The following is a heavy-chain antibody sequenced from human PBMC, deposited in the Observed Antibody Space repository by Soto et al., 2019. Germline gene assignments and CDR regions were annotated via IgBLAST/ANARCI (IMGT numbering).Heavy chain of an antibody. V-gene: IGHV1-18*01. D-gene: IGHD5-12*01. J-gene: IGHJ4*02. CDR2: ISAYNGNT. CDR3: ARDVAIYSGYDSPVIY. Sequence: ASVKVSCTTSGYSFTIYGISWVRQAPGQGLEWMGWISAYNGNTNYAQKLQGRVTMTTDTSTSTAYMELRSLRSDDTAVYYCARDVAIYSGYDSPVIYWGQGTLVTVS. CDR1: GYSFTIYG.